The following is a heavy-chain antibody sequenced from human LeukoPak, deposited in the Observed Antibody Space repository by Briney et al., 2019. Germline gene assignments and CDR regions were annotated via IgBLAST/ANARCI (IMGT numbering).Heavy chain of an antibody. J-gene: IGHJ4*02. Sequence: PGGSLRLSCAASGFTFSSYSMNWVRQAPGKGLECVSYISGSRSTIYYADSVKGRFTISRDNAKNTLYLQVNSLRAEDTAVYYCAQGGSPGALDYWGRGTLVTVSS. D-gene: IGHD2-15*01. CDR3: AQGGSPGALDY. V-gene: IGHV3-48*04. CDR1: GFTFSSYS. CDR2: ISGSRSTI.